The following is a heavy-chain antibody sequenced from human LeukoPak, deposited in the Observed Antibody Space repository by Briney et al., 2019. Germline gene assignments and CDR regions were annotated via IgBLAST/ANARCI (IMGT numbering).Heavy chain of an antibody. CDR3: AKGTALVVVAATLDY. Sequence: PGGSLRLSCAASGFTFSSYGMSWVRQAPGKGLEWVSAISGSGGSTYYADSVKGRFTISRDNSKNTLYLQMNSLRAEDTAVYYCAKGTALVVVAATLDYWGQGTLVTVSS. CDR1: GFTFSSYG. D-gene: IGHD2-15*01. V-gene: IGHV3-23*01. J-gene: IGHJ4*02. CDR2: ISGSGGST.